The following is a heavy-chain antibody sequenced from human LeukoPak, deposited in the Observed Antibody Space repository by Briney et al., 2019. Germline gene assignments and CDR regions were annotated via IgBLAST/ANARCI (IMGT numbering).Heavy chain of an antibody. CDR1: GYTFTGYY. J-gene: IGHJ6*03. Sequence: GASVKVSCKASGYTFTGYYMHWVRQAPGQGLEWMGWINPNSGGTNYAQKFQGRVTMTRDTSISTAYMELSRLRSDDTAVYYCARGLSDSSGYYYSPYYYYYMDVWGKGTTVTVSS. CDR2: INPNSGGT. D-gene: IGHD3-22*01. V-gene: IGHV1-2*02. CDR3: ARGLSDSSGYYYSPYYYYYMDV.